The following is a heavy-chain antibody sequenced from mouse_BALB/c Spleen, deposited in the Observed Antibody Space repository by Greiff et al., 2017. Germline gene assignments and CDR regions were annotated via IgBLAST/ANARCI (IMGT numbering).Heavy chain of an antibody. V-gene: IGHV7-1*02. D-gene: IGHD1-2*01. CDR3: ARVDGYWRDAMDY. CDR2: SRNKANDYTT. J-gene: IGHJ4*01. Sequence: DVMLVESGGGLVQPGGSLRLSCATSGFTFSDFYMEWVRQPPGKRLEWIAASRNKANDYTTEYSASVKGRFIVSRDTSQSILYLQMNALRAEDTAIYYCARVDGYWRDAMDYWGQGTSVTVSS. CDR1: GFTFSDFY.